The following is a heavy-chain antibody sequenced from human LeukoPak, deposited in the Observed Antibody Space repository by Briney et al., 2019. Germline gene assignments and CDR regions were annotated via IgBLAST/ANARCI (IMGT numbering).Heavy chain of an antibody. CDR3: ARAYSGSYGLGYYYMDV. Sequence: PGGSLRLSCAASGFTFSKHWMHWVRQAPGKGLVWVSRINSDGSITSYADSVKGRFTISRDNAKNTLYLQMNSLRAEDTAVYYCARAYSGSYGLGYYYMDVWGKGTTVTISS. J-gene: IGHJ6*03. D-gene: IGHD1-26*01. CDR2: INSDGSIT. CDR1: GFTFSKHW. V-gene: IGHV3-74*01.